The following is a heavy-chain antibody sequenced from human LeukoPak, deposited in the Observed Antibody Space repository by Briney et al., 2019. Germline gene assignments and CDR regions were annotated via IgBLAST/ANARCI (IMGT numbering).Heavy chain of an antibody. D-gene: IGHD3-10*01. J-gene: IGHJ4*02. V-gene: IGHV3-7*01. CDR1: GFTFSSYW. CDR3: ARESTYGSGGFDY. Sequence: GGSLRLSCAASGFTFSSYWMSWVRQAPGKGLEGVANIKQDGSEKYYVDSVKGRFTISRDNAKNSLYLQMNSLRAEDTAVYYCARESTYGSGGFDYWGQGTLVTVSS. CDR2: IKQDGSEK.